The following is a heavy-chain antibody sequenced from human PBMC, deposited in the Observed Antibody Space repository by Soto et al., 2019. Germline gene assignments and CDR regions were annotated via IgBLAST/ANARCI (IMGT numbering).Heavy chain of an antibody. J-gene: IGHJ4*02. CDR1: GYTFTGYY. Sequence: ASVKVSCKASGYTFTGYYMHWVRQAPGQGLEWMGWINPNSGGTNYAQKFQGWVTMTRDTSISTAYMELSRLRSDDTAVYYCAIQGVATSTGAFDYWGQGTLVTVSS. D-gene: IGHD5-12*01. V-gene: IGHV1-2*04. CDR3: AIQGVATSTGAFDY. CDR2: INPNSGGT.